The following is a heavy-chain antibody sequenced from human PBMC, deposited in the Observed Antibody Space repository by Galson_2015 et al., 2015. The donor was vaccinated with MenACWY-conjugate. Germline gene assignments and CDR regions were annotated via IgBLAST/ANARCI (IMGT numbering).Heavy chain of an antibody. CDR1: GFTVSANC. J-gene: IGHJ5*02. D-gene: IGHD5-12*01. Sequence: SLRLSCAASGFTVSANCMGWVRQAPGKGLEWVSILCSGTTTYYADSVKGRFTVSGDNSKNTVYLQMNSLRAEDTAMYYCARSRVGYGERWLDPWGQGTLVTVSS. V-gene: IGHV3-53*01. CDR3: ARSRVGYGERWLDP. CDR2: LCSGTTT.